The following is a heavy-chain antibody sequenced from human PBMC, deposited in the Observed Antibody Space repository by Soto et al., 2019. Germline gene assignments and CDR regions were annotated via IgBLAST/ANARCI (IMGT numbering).Heavy chain of an antibody. Sequence: ASVNVSRPVSGYTLPQVSMHRVRQAPGKGLEWMGGFDPEDGETIYAQKFQGRVTMTEDTSTDTAYMELSSLRSEDTAVYYCATNSGSYVEWGQGSLVTVSS. CDR2: FDPEDGET. D-gene: IGHD1-26*01. J-gene: IGHJ4*02. CDR3: ATNSGSYVE. V-gene: IGHV1-24*01. CDR1: GYTLPQVS.